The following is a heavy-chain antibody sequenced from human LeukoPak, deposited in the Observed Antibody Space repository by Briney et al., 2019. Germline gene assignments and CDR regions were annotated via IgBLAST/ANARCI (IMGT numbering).Heavy chain of an antibody. V-gene: IGHV1-46*03. Sequence: ASVKVSCKASGYTFTSYYMHWVRQAPGQGLEWMGIINPSGGSTSYAQKFQGRVTMTRDTSTSTVYIELSSLRSEDTAVYYCALLPGKATRYSSSWYDYWGQGTLVTVSS. CDR2: INPSGGST. D-gene: IGHD6-13*01. CDR3: ALLPGKATRYSSSWYDY. CDR1: GYTFTSYY. J-gene: IGHJ4*02.